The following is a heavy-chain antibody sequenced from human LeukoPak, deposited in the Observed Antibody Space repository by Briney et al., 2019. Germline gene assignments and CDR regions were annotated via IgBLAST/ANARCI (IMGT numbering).Heavy chain of an antibody. CDR3: AKIKTTFGVVTHAFDI. V-gene: IGHV4-59*01. CDR2: IYHQAGT. J-gene: IGHJ3*02. Sequence: KPSETLSLTCTVSGGYTENIYWHWIRQPPGKGLECTGYIYHQAGTEYNPSLKNRVAISVDTSKNQFSLKLSSVTAADTAVYYCAKIKTTFGVVTHAFDIWGQGTIVTVSP. D-gene: IGHD3-3*01. CDR1: GGYTENIY.